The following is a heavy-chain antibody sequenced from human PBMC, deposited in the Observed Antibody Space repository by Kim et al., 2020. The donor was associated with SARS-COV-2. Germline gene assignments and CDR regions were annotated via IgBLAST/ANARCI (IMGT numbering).Heavy chain of an antibody. J-gene: IGHJ6*01. CDR3: ARGTGSGGDWYYNGMDV. Sequence: SETLSLTCTVSGGSISSYYWSWIRQPPGKGLEWIGYIYYSGSTNYNPSLKSRVTISVDTSKNQFSLKLSSVTAADTAVYYCARGTGSGGDWYYNGMDVGG. CDR2: IYYSGST. D-gene: IGHD3-10*01. V-gene: IGHV4-59*01. CDR1: GGSISSYY.